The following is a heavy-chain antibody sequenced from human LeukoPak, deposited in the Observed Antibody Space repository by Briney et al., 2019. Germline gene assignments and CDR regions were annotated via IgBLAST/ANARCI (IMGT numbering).Heavy chain of an antibody. CDR1: GFTFSSYS. CDR2: VSSSGSTI. J-gene: IGHJ3*02. D-gene: IGHD3-3*01. V-gene: IGHV3-48*04. CDR3: ARDLGYYYDFWTGAFDI. Sequence: GGSLRLSCAASGFTFSSYSMNWVRQAPGEGLEWVSYVSSSGSTIYYADSVKGRFTISRDNAKNSLYLQMNSLRAEDTAVYYCARDLGYYYDFWTGAFDIWGQGTMVTVSS.